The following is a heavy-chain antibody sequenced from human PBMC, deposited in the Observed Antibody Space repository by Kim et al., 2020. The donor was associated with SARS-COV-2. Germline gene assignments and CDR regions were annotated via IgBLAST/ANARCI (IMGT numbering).Heavy chain of an antibody. J-gene: IGHJ6*02. CDR1: GYTFTSYG. CDR2: ISAYNGNT. V-gene: IGHV1-18*04. D-gene: IGHD3-3*01. Sequence: ASVKVSCKASGYTFTSYGISWVRQAPGQGLEWMGWISAYNGNTNYAQKLQGRVTMTTDTSTSTAYMELRSLRSDDTAVYYCAREVITIFGVVLNYYYGMDVWGQGTTVTVSS. CDR3: AREVITIFGVVLNYYYGMDV.